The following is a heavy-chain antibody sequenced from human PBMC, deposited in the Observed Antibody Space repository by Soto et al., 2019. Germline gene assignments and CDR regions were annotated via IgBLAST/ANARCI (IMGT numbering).Heavy chain of an antibody. D-gene: IGHD3-16*01. CDR1: GYTFTHYD. J-gene: IGHJ4*02. CDR3: ARGGWGPTFDF. CDR2: MNPNTGNT. V-gene: IGHV1-8*01. Sequence: ASVKVSCKASGYTFTHYDINWVRQATGQGLEWMGWMNPNTGNTGFAQKFQDRVTMTRNTSISTAYMELSSLRSEDTALYFCARGGWGPTFDFWGKGTPVTVSS.